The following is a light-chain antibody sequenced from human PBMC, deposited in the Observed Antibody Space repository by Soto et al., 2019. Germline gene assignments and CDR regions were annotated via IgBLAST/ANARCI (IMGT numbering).Light chain of an antibody. Sequence: QSVLTQPASVSGSPGQSINISCTGTSSDVVTYNLVSWYQQHPGKAPTVLIYEGTKRPSGVSNRFSGSKSGNTASLTISGLQTEDEADYYCYSFAGTNSFVFGTGTKLTVL. CDR1: SSDVVTYNL. J-gene: IGLJ1*01. CDR3: YSFAGTNSFV. V-gene: IGLV2-23*01. CDR2: EGT.